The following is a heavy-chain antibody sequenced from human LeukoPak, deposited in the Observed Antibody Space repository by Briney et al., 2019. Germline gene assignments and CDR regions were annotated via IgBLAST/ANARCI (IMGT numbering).Heavy chain of an antibody. CDR3: AKRSAESSGYFNY. V-gene: IGHV3-21*01. CDR2: ISSSSSYI. D-gene: IGHD6-19*01. Sequence: GGSLRLSCAASVFTFSSYSMNWVRQAPGKGLEWVSSISSSSSYIYYADSVKSRFTISRDNAKNSLYLQMNSLRAEDTAVYYCAKRSAESSGYFNYWGQGILVTVSS. J-gene: IGHJ4*02. CDR1: VFTFSSYS.